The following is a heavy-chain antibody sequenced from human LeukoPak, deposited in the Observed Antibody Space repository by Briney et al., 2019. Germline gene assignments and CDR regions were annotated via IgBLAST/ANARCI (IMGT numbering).Heavy chain of an antibody. CDR3: ARDRGYSYGTYYFDY. CDR2: IKQDGSEK. CDR1: GFTFSTYW. V-gene: IGHV3-7*01. J-gene: IGHJ4*02. Sequence: GGSLRLSSAASGFTFSTYWMSWVRQAPGKGLEWVAKIKQDGSEKYYVDSVKGRFSISRDNDKNSLYLQVNSLRAEDTAVYYCARDRGYSYGTYYFDYWGQGTLVTVSS. D-gene: IGHD5-18*01.